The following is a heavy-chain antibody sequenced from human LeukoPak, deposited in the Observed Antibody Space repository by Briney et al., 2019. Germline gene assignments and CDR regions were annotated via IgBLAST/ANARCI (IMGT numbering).Heavy chain of an antibody. CDR1: GGSISSGGYY. V-gene: IGHV4-30-2*01. J-gene: IGHJ4*02. Sequence: SQTLSLTCTVSGGSISSGGYYWSWIRQPPGKGLEWIGYIYHSGSTYYNPSLKSRVTISVDTSKNQFSLKLSSVTAADTAVYYCARLRTRHFDYWGQGTLVTVSS. CDR3: ARLRTRHFDY. CDR2: IYHSGST.